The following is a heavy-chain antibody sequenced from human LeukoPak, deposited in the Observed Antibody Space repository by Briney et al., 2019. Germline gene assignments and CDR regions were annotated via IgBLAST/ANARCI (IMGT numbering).Heavy chain of an antibody. D-gene: IGHD6-13*01. CDR1: GFTFKNYW. CDR3: ARDRDSSDY. V-gene: IGHV3-7*01. CDR2: IKHDGSDK. J-gene: IGHJ4*02. Sequence: GGSLRLSCAASGFTFKNYWMSWVRQAPGKGLEWVVNIKHDGSDKYHVDSVKGRFTISRDNAKNSLYLQMNSLRVEDTAVYYCARDRDSSDYWGQGTLVVVSS.